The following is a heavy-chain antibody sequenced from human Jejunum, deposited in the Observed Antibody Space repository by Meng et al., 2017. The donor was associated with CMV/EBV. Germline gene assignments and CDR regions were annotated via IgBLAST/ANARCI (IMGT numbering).Heavy chain of an antibody. CDR3: AREGHSQQHAPHFYC. CDR2: VSREGIDT. J-gene: IGHJ4*02. Sequence: FSGTTMAMSGVRRAPGRGLEWVAVVSREGIDTCHASSVRRRFTISSDNSKNTLYLQMTGLRPDDTAVYSCAREGHSQQHAPHFYCWGQGTLVTVSS. CDR1: FSGTTMA. V-gene: IGHV3-30*04. D-gene: IGHD2-2*01.